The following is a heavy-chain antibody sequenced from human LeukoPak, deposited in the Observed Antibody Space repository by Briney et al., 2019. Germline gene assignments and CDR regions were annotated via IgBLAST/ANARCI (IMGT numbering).Heavy chain of an antibody. D-gene: IGHD6-13*01. V-gene: IGHV3-21*01. CDR2: ISYSSRYI. CDR3: ASGRVVQQLVLGAFDV. J-gene: IGHJ3*01. CDR1: EVTFSPCS. Sequence: AGGSLRLSCAGSEVTFSPCSLNWVRQAPGKGLEWVSSISYSSRYIYYADSVKGRFTISRDNAKNSLYLQMNSLRADDTAVYYCASGRVVQQLVLGAFDVWGQGTMVTVSS.